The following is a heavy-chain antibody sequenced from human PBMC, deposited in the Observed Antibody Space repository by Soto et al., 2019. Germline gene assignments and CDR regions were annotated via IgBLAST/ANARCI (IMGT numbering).Heavy chain of an antibody. Sequence: SETLSLTCTVSGGSISSYYWSWIRQPPGKGLEWIGYIYYSGSTNYNPSLKSRVTISVDTSKNQFSLKLSSVTAADTAVYYCARHQSGYDYGVRLLYYFDYWGQGTLVTVSS. V-gene: IGHV4-59*08. CDR1: GGSISSYY. J-gene: IGHJ4*02. D-gene: IGHD5-12*01. CDR3: ARHQSGYDYGVRLLYYFDY. CDR2: IYYSGST.